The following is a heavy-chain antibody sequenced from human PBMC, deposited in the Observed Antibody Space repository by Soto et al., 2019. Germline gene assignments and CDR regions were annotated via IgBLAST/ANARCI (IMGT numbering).Heavy chain of an antibody. D-gene: IGHD7-27*01. J-gene: IGHJ4*02. V-gene: IGHV6-1*01. CDR1: GDSVSNNYVA. CDR2: TFYKSRWHD. Sequence: PSQTLSLTCDISGDSVSNNYVAWNWIRQSPSRGLEWLGRTFYKSRWHDDYAEPLKSRITITPDTSKNQFSLQLKSATPEDTAVYYCARDLHWAFDYWAQGTLVTVSS. CDR3: ARDLHWAFDY.